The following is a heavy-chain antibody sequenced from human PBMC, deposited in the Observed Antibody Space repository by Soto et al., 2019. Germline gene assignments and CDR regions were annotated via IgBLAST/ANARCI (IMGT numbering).Heavy chain of an antibody. V-gene: IGHV1-3*01. CDR2: INAGNGNT. CDR3: ASAFRGGDADWFDP. CDR1: GYTFTSYA. D-gene: IGHD2-21*02. Sequence: QVQLVQSGAEVKKPGASVKVSCKASGYTFTSYAMHWVRQAPGQRLEWMGWINAGNGNTKYSQRFQGRVTITRDTAGSTAYMELSSLRSEDTAVYYCASAFRGGDADWFDPWGPGTLVTVSS. J-gene: IGHJ5*02.